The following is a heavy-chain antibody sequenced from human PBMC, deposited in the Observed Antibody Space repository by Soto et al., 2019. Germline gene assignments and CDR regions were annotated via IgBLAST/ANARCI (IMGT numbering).Heavy chain of an antibody. Sequence: QVQLVQAGAEVKKPGASVKVSCTASGYTFTHYAIHWVRHAPGQRLEWMGFINAGSGNTKYSQTFQRRLTFTKDTSASTAYMELSSLRSEDTAIYYCARGLAADGAWGQGTLVTVSA. D-gene: IGHD6-13*01. J-gene: IGHJ5*02. CDR1: GYTFTHYA. CDR3: ARGLAADGA. V-gene: IGHV1-3*01. CDR2: INAGSGNT.